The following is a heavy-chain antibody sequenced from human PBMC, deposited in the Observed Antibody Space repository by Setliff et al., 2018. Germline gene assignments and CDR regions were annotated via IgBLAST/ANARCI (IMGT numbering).Heavy chain of an antibody. V-gene: IGHV4-61*09. D-gene: IGHD6-6*01. CDR2: IYSSGST. J-gene: IGHJ6*03. CDR1: GGSISSGSYY. Sequence: SETLSLTCTVSGGSISSGSYYWSWIRQPAGKGLEWIGHIYSSGSTNYNPSLKSRVTISVDRSKNQFSLKLSSVIAADTAVYYCARDLYSSSSGGIYYYYYYMDVWGKGTTVTVSS. CDR3: ARDLYSSSSGGIYYYYYYMDV.